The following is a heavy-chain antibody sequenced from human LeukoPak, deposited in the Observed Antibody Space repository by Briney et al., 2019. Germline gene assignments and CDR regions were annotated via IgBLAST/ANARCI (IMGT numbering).Heavy chain of an antibody. J-gene: IGHJ4*02. CDR1: GASISSYY. Sequence: SETLSLTCTVSGASISSYYWSWIRQPPGKGLEWIGYIYYSGSTNYNPSLKSRVTISVDTSKKQFSLKLSSVTAADTAVYYCARQTSGYYVDYWGQGSLVTVSS. CDR2: IYYSGST. CDR3: ARQTSGYYVDY. D-gene: IGHD3-22*01. V-gene: IGHV4-59*01.